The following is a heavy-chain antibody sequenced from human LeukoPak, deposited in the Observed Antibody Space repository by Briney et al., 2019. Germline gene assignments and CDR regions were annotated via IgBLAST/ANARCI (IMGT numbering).Heavy chain of an antibody. CDR3: AKARGGVYDSSGYPLDY. CDR2: ISGSGGST. J-gene: IGHJ4*02. D-gene: IGHD3-22*01. V-gene: IGHV3-23*01. CDR1: GFTFSSYA. Sequence: PGGSLRLSCAASGFTFSSYAMSWVRQAPGKGLEWVSAISGSGGSTYYADSVKGRFTISRDNSKNTLYLQMNSLRAEDTAVYYCAKARGGVYDSSGYPLDYWGKGTLVTVSS.